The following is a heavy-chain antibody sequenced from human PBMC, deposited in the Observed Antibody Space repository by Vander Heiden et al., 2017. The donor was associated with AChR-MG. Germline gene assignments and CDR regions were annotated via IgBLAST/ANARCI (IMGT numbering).Heavy chain of an antibody. J-gene: IGHJ4*02. Sequence: EVQLVESGGASVQLGRCLRLSCAASGSCFDDYAMHRVRPTPGKGLEWVSGISWNSGSIGYADSVKGRFTISRDNAKNSLYLQMNSLRAEDTALYYCAKGNYYDSSGHFDYWGQGTLVTVSS. CDR2: ISWNSGSI. CDR1: GSCFDDYA. CDR3: AKGNYYDSSGHFDY. V-gene: IGHV3-9*01. D-gene: IGHD3-22*01.